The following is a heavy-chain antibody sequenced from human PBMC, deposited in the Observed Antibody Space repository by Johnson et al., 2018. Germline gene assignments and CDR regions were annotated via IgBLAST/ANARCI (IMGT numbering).Heavy chain of an antibody. Sequence: EVQLVESGGGLVQPGRSLRLSCTAPGFTSGDYAMSWFRQAPGTGLEGLCFIRSKAYGGTTDYAASVKGRFNISRDDSKSIAHLQMNSLKTEDTAVYYCSRVRSRNAAEYFQHWGQGTLVTVSS. CDR1: GFTSGDYA. CDR2: IRSKAYGGTT. J-gene: IGHJ1*01. V-gene: IGHV3-49*03. CDR3: SRVRSRNAAEYFQH.